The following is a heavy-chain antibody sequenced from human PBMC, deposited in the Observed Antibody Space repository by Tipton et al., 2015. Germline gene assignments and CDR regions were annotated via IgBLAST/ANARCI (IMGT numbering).Heavy chain of an antibody. CDR3: ARLFYSTSWYWFDP. CDR2: ISHSGKT. CDR1: AYSISSDYY. D-gene: IGHD6-13*01. J-gene: IGHJ5*02. V-gene: IGHV4-38-2*01. Sequence: LSLTCAVSAYSISSDYYWVWIRQPPGKGLEWIGAISHSGKTYSNPSLKSRVTISVDTSKNQFSLKLSSVTAADTAVYYCARLFYSTSWYWFDPWGQGTLVTVSS.